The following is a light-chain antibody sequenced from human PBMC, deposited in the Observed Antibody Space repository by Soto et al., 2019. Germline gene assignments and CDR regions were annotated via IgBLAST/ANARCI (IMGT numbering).Light chain of an antibody. Sequence: EIVLTQSPATLSLSPGQRATLSCRASQSVKTFLVWYQHRPGQAPRVLIYDASHRASGIPARFSGSGSETDFTLTISSLEPEDFAVYYCQHRMNWPLTFGQGTRLEIK. CDR1: QSVKTF. CDR2: DAS. V-gene: IGKV3-11*01. CDR3: QHRMNWPLT. J-gene: IGKJ5*01.